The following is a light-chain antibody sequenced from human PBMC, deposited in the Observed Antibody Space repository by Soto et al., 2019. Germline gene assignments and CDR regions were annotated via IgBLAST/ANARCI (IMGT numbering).Light chain of an antibody. V-gene: IGKV3-15*01. Sequence: EIVMTQSPATLSVSPGERVTLSCRASQSVSSNLAWYQQKPGQAPRLLIYGASTRATGIPARFSGSGSGTEFPLTISSLQSEDFAVYYCQQYNNWPRTFGQGTKVEIK. CDR2: GAS. J-gene: IGKJ1*01. CDR1: QSVSSN. CDR3: QQYNNWPRT.